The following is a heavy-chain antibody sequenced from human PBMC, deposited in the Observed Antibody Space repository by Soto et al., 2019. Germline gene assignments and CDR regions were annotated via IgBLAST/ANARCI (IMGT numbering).Heavy chain of an antibody. J-gene: IGHJ6*03. D-gene: IGHD1-1*01. CDR2: IKSKTDGGTT. CDR1: GFTFSNAW. CDR3: TTAISYNWNDYYYYYYYMDV. Sequence: GGSLRLSCAASGFTFSNAWMSWVRQAPGKGLEWVGRIKSKTDGGTTDYAAPVKGRFTISRDDSKNTLYLQMNSLKTEDTAVYYCTTAISYNWNDYYYYYYYMDVWGKGTTVTVSS. V-gene: IGHV3-15*01.